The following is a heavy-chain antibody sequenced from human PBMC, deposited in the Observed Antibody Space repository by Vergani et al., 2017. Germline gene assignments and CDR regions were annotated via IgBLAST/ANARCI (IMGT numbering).Heavy chain of an antibody. CDR3: AKDSLAVADNGESHLDY. D-gene: IGHD6-19*01. V-gene: IGHV3-43D*03. CDR1: GFTFDDSA. CDR2: ISWNGGTT. J-gene: IGHJ4*02. Sequence: EVQLVQSGGVVVQPGGSLRLSCAASGFTFDDSAMHWVRQAPGKGLEWVSLISWNGGTTYFADPVRGRFTITRDNSKNSLYLQMNSLRAEDTAFYYCAKDSLAVADNGESHLDYWGQGTLVTVSS.